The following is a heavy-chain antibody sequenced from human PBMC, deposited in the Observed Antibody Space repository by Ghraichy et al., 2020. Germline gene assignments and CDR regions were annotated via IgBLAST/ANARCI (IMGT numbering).Heavy chain of an antibody. J-gene: IGHJ6*02. CDR1: GYTFTSYG. Sequence: ASVKVSCKASGYTFTSYGISWVRQAPGQGLEWMGWISAYNGNTNYAQKLQGRVTMTTDTSTSTAYMELRSLRSDDTAVYYCARHYSLLPLETYYDFWSGYLGYYYYGMDVWGQGTTVTVSS. CDR3: ARHYSLLPLETYYDFWSGYLGYYYYGMDV. D-gene: IGHD3-3*01. V-gene: IGHV1-18*01. CDR2: ISAYNGNT.